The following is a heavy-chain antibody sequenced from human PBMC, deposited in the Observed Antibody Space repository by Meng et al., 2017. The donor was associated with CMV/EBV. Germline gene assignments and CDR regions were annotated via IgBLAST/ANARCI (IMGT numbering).Heavy chain of an antibody. D-gene: IGHD4-11*01. CDR2: IIPIFGTA. V-gene: IGHV1-69*05. CDR1: GYTFTSYG. CDR3: ARGSYSNYGGIVRNYFDY. J-gene: IGHJ4*02. Sequence: SVKVSCKASGYTFTSYGISWVRQAPGQGLEWMGGIIPIFGTANYAQKFQGRVTITTDESTSTAYMELSSLRSEDTAVYYCARGSYSNYGGIVRNYFDYWGQGTLVTVSS.